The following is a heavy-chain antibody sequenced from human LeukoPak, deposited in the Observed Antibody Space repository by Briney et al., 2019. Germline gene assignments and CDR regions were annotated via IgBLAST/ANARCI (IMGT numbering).Heavy chain of an antibody. CDR3: ARVMGNYASDY. J-gene: IGHJ4*02. Sequence: GGSLRLSCAASGFTFSSYGMHWVRQAPGKGLEWVAVIWYDGSNKYYADSVKGRFTISRDNAKNSLYLQMSSLRAEDAAIYYCARVMGNYASDYWGQGALVTVSS. CDR1: GFTFSSYG. V-gene: IGHV3-33*01. D-gene: IGHD1-7*01. CDR2: IWYDGSNK.